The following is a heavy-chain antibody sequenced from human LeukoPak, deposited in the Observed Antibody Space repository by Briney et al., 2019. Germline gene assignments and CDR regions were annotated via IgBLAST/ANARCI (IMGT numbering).Heavy chain of an antibody. V-gene: IGHV3-30*02. J-gene: IGHJ6*03. Sequence: GGSLRLSCAASGFTFDDYGMHWVRQAPGKGLEWVAFIRYNGNNQYYADSVKGRFTISRDNSKNTLYLQMNSLKGDDTAVYYCAKDSAFYYIDVWGKGTTVIISS. CDR3: AKDSAFYYIDV. CDR2: IRYNGNNQ. D-gene: IGHD3-10*01. CDR1: GFTFDDYG.